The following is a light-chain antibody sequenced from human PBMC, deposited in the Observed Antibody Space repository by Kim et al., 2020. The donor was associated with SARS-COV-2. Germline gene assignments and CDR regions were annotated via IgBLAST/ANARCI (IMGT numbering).Light chain of an antibody. CDR1: RSNIGSNS. V-gene: IGLV1-47*01. J-gene: IGLJ3*02. CDR3: AAWDDSLSGWV. Sequence: GQRVTISCSGSRSNIGSNSVSWYQQLPGTAPKLLIYRNNQRPSGVPDRFSGSKSGTSASLAISGLRSEDEADYYCAAWDDSLSGWVFGGGTQLTVL. CDR2: RNN.